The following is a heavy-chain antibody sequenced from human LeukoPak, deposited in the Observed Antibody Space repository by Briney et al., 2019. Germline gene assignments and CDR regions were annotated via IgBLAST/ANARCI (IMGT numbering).Heavy chain of an antibody. J-gene: IGHJ4*02. CDR3: AKRPAYDSSGSVRDY. Sequence: GGSLRLSCEASGFTFSSYAMSWVRQAPGKGLEWVSAISGSGGSTYYADSVKGRFTISRDNSKNTLYLQMNSLRAEDTAVYYCAKRPAYDSSGSVRDYWGQGTLVTVSS. CDR2: ISGSGGST. CDR1: GFTFSSYA. D-gene: IGHD3-22*01. V-gene: IGHV3-23*01.